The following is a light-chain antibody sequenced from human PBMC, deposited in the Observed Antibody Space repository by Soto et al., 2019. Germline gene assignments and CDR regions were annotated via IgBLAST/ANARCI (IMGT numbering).Light chain of an antibody. Sequence: QSALTQPASVSGSPGQSITISCTGTSSDVGANNYVSWYQQHPGKAPKLMIYEVNNRPSGVSNRFSGSKSGNTASLTISGLQAEDEADYYCSSSTITNTWVFGGGTKVTVL. CDR2: EVN. CDR3: SSSTITNTWV. V-gene: IGLV2-14*01. CDR1: SSDVGANNY. J-gene: IGLJ3*02.